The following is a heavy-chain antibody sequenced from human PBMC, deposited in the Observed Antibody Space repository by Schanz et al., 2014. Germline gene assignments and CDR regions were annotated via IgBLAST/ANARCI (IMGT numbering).Heavy chain of an antibody. V-gene: IGHV3-64D*08. Sequence: VQLVESGGGVVQPGRSVRLSCAASGFTFSRYAMHWARQAPGKGLEWISSLYINAGSTRYADSVKGRFFISRDSSKNTLYLQMNSLRADDTAIYFCARDEGRDGYNLAFDVWGQGTLVTVSS. CDR1: GFTFSRYA. CDR2: LYINAGST. J-gene: IGHJ3*01. CDR3: ARDEGRDGYNLAFDV. D-gene: IGHD2-21*01.